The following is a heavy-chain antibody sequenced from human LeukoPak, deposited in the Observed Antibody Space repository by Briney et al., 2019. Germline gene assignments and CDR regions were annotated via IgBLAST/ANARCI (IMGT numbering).Heavy chain of an antibody. D-gene: IGHD3-22*01. CDR3: AIHDSSGYYFKNWFDP. J-gene: IGHJ5*02. CDR1: GDTFSSYA. CDR2: IIPIFGTA. V-gene: IGHV1-69*05. Sequence: AASVKVSCKASGDTFSSYAISWVRQAPGQGLEWMGRIIPIFGTANYAQKFQGRVTITTDESTSTAYMELSSLRSEDTAVYYCAIHDSSGYYFKNWFDPWGQGTLVTVSS.